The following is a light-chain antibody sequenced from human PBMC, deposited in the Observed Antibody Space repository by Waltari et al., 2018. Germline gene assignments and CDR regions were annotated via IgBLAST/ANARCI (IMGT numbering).Light chain of an antibody. Sequence: QGGLTPPPPGSQAVSKTAPPTRTGNRNKAGNQEAAWLQQHRGHPPKPLSYRNNNRPSGISERFSASRSGNTASLTITGLQPEDEADYYCSAWDSNLVAVVFGGGTKLTVL. CDR1: RNKAGNQE. CDR3: SAWDSNLVAVV. J-gene: IGLJ3*02. CDR2: RNN. V-gene: IGLV10-54*04.